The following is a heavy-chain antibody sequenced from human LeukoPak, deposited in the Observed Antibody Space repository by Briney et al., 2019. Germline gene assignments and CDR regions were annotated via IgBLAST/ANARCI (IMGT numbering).Heavy chain of an antibody. CDR1: GFIFSSYS. CDR2: IWSDASNT. Sequence: TGGSLRLSCAASGFIFSSYSMHWVRQAPGKGLEWVSFIWSDASNTSYVDSVKGRFTISRDNSKKTLYLQINSLRAEDTAVYYCARTYNIRYFDTWGQGTLVTVSS. V-gene: IGHV3-33*01. CDR3: ARTYNIRYFDT. D-gene: IGHD3-9*01. J-gene: IGHJ4*02.